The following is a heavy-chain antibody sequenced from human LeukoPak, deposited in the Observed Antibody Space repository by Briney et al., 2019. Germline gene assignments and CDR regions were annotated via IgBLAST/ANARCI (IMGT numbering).Heavy chain of an antibody. CDR2: IDSTGAHT. V-gene: IGHV3-23*01. Sequence: GGSLRLSCAASGFIFSNYAMSWVRQAPGKGLEWVSAIDSTGAHTWYADSVKGRFTISKDSSKTILYLQMNSLRAEDAAVYFCAKGSAAGRPYYFDYWGQGTLVTVSS. CDR1: GFIFSNYA. J-gene: IGHJ4*02. CDR3: AKGSAAGRPYYFDY. D-gene: IGHD6-25*01.